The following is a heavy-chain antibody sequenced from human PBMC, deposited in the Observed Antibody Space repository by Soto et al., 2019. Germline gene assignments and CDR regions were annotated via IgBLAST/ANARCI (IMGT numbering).Heavy chain of an antibody. Sequence: GESLKISCAASGFTFSSYAMSWVRQAPGKGLEWVSGISGSGGSTYYADSVKGRFTISRDSSKNTLYLQMNSLRAEDTAVYYCAKGRKYGDYSPYSFDFWGQGTLVTVSS. CDR2: ISGSGGST. V-gene: IGHV3-23*01. CDR3: AKGRKYGDYSPYSFDF. D-gene: IGHD4-17*01. J-gene: IGHJ4*02. CDR1: GFTFSSYA.